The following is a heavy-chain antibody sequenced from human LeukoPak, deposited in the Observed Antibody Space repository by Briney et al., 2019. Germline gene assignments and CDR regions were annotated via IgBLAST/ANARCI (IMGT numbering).Heavy chain of an antibody. CDR3: AKIAASDTGEGY. CDR2: ISYDGSNK. CDR1: GFTFSSYA. V-gene: IGHV3-30*04. D-gene: IGHD6-13*01. Sequence: GGSLRLSCAASGFTFSSYAMHWVRQAPGKGLEWVAVISYDGSNKYYADSVKGRFTISRDNSKNTLYLQMNSLRSEDTAIYYCAKIAASDTGEGYWGRGTLVTVSS. J-gene: IGHJ4*02.